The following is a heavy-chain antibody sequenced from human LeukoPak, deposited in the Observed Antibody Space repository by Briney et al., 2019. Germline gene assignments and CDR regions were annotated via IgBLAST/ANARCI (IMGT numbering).Heavy chain of an antibody. CDR1: GFTFSSYG. V-gene: IGHV3-30*18. CDR3: AKTSGSYYMIDY. J-gene: IGHJ4*02. CDR2: ISYDGSNK. D-gene: IGHD1-26*01. Sequence: GGSLRLSCAASGFTFSSYGMHWVRQAPGKGPEWVAGISYDGSNKYYADSVKGRFTSSRDNSKNTLYLQMSSLRAEDTAVYYCAKTSGSYYMIDYWGQGTLVTVSS.